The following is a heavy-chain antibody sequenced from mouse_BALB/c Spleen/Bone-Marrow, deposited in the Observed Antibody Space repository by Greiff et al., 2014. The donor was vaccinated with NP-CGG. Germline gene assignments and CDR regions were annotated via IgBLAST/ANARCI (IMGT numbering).Heavy chain of an antibody. D-gene: IGHD3-2*02. CDR2: ISYSGST. V-gene: IGHV3-2*02. CDR3: ASQDVYYYAMDY. CDR1: GYSITSDYA. Sequence: VQLKESGPGLVKPSQSLSLTCTVTGYSITSDYAWNWIRQFPGNKLEWMGYISYSGSTSYNPSLESRISITRDTSKNQFFLQLNSVTTEDTATYYCASQDVYYYAMDYWGQGTSVTVSS. J-gene: IGHJ4*01.